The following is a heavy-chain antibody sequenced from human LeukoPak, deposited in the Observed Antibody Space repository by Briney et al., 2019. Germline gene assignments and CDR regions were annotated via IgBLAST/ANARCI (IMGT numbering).Heavy chain of an antibody. D-gene: IGHD3-3*01. J-gene: IGHJ4*02. CDR1: GITFSRFW. V-gene: IGHV3-7*03. CDR2: INQDGSEK. Sequence: GGSLRLSCAASGITFSRFWMSWVRQAPGKGLQWVANINQDGSEKHYVDSVKGRFTISRDNSKNTLYLQMNSLRAEDTAVYYCAREITIFGVVQSNYFDYWGQGTLVTVSS. CDR3: AREITIFGVVQSNYFDY.